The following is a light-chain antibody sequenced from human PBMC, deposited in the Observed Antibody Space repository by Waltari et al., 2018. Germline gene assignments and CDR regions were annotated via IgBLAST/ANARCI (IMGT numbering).Light chain of an antibody. V-gene: IGLV4-69*01. Sequence: QLVLTQSPSTSASLGASVKLTCTLSSGHTSNVIAWLQQQPGKGPRFLLKVNSDGSHRKGDGIPDRFSGSSSGAERYLSISSLQSEDDADYYCQTGGHGTWVFGGGTKVTVL. J-gene: IGLJ3*02. CDR2: VNSDGSH. CDR3: QTGGHGTWV. CDR1: SGHTSNV.